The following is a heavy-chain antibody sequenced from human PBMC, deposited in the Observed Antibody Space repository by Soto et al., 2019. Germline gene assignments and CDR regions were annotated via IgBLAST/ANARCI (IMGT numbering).Heavy chain of an antibody. Sequence: QVQLQQWGAGLLKPSETLSLTCAVYGGSFSGYYWTWIRQPPGTGLEWIGEINHSGSTNYNPSLKSRVTISVDTSKNQFSLKRTSVTAADAAVYYCARDKISGLFAYWGQGTLVTVSS. CDR3: ARDKISGLFAY. CDR2: INHSGST. CDR1: GGSFSGYY. J-gene: IGHJ4*02. V-gene: IGHV4-34*01.